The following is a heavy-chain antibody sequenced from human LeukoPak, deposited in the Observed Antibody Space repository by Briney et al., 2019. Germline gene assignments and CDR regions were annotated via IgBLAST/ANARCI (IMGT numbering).Heavy chain of an antibody. CDR3: ARGGNSGTFDY. Sequence: SVKVSCKAPGGTFSSYAISWVRQAPGQGLEWMGGIIPIFGTANYAQKFQGRVTITTDESASTAYMELSSLRSEDTAVYYCARGGNSGTFDYWGQGTLVTVSS. CDR2: IIPIFGTA. V-gene: IGHV1-69*05. CDR1: GGTFSSYA. D-gene: IGHD4-23*01. J-gene: IGHJ4*02.